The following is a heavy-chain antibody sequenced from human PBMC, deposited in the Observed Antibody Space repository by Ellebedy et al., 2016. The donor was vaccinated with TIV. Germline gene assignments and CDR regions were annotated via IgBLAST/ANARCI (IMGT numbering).Heavy chain of an antibody. V-gene: IGHV3-74*01. J-gene: IGHJ5*02. CDR2: INSDGSNT. CDR3: ARDDWGPAGP. CDR1: GFTFSSYW. D-gene: IGHD3-9*01. Sequence: PGGSLRLSCAASGFTFSSYWMHWVRQAPGKGLVWVSRINSDGSNTSNADSVEGRFTISRDNARNTLYLQMSSLRAEDTAVYYCARDDWGPAGPWGQGTLVTVSS.